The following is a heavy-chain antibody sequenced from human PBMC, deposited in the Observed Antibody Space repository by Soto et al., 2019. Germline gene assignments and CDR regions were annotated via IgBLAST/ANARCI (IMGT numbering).Heavy chain of an antibody. Sequence: EVQVVESGGGLIQPGGSLRLSCEVSGFSVTANYMSWVRQAPGKGLEWVSVIYSGGSTYYIDSVKGRFSISRDISKNTLYLQMNSLRAEDTAVYYRQGYGYWGQGTLVTVSS. V-gene: IGHV3-53*01. CDR2: IYSGGST. J-gene: IGHJ4*02. CDR1: GFSVTANY. CDR3: QGYGY. D-gene: IGHD5-12*01.